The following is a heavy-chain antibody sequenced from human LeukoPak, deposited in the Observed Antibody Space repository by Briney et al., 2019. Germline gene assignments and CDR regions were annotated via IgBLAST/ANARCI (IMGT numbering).Heavy chain of an antibody. J-gene: IGHJ4*02. D-gene: IGHD2-21*02. Sequence: GGSLRLSCAASGFTFSSYGMHWVRQAPGKGLEWVAFIRYDGSNKYYADSVKGRFTISRDNSKNTLYLQMNSLRAGDTAVYYCAKDIRAYCGGDCYFDYWGQGTLVTVSS. CDR1: GFTFSSYG. V-gene: IGHV3-30*02. CDR3: AKDIRAYCGGDCYFDY. CDR2: IRYDGSNK.